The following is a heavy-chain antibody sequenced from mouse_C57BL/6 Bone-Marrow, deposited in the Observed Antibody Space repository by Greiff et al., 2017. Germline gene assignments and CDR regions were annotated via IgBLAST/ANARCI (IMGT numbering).Heavy chain of an antibody. CDR3: ATACYSNLCWYFDV. J-gene: IGHJ1*03. D-gene: IGHD2-5*01. CDR1: GFNITDDY. CDR2: IDPENGGT. Sequence: EVMLVESGPELVRPGASVKLSCTASGFNITDDYMHWVKQRPEKSLEWIGWIDPENGGTGYASKFQGKATLTADTSSNTAYLQLSSLTSEDTAVXYCATACYSNLCWYFDVWGTGTTVTVSS. V-gene: IGHV14-4*01.